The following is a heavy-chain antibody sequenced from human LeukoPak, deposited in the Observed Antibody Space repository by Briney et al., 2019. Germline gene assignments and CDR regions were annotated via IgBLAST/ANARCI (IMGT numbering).Heavy chain of an antibody. CDR1: GYTFTSYD. Sequence: ASVKVSCKASGYTFTSYDINWVRQASGQGLEWMGWMNPNTGNTGYAQKFRGRVTITRNTYISTVYMELSSLRSEDTAVYYCARGVGATISYYHYYIDVWGKETTDRVSS. V-gene: IGHV1-8*03. J-gene: IGHJ6*03. D-gene: IGHD1-26*01. CDR2: MNPNTGNT. CDR3: ARGVGATISYYHYYIDV.